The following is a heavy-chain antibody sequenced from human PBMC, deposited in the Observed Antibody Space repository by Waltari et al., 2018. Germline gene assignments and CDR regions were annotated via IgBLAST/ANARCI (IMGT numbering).Heavy chain of an antibody. CDR2: INSDGSST. CDR3: ARDSGSSRGP. CDR1: GLPFSSYW. Sequence: EVQLVESGGGLVQPGGSLRLSCAASGLPFSSYWMHWVRQAPGKGLGWVSRINSDGSSTSYADSVKGRFTISRDNAKNTLYLQMNSLRAEDTAVYYCARDSGSSRGPWGQGTLVTVSS. D-gene: IGHD1-26*01. V-gene: IGHV3-74*01. J-gene: IGHJ5*02.